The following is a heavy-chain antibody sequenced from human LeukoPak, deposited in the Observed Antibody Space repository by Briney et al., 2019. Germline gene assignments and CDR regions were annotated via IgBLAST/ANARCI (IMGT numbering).Heavy chain of an antibody. CDR1: GGSISSYY. D-gene: IGHD3-10*01. CDR2: IYTGGST. CDR3: AREAYYYGSGSYSEHYYMDV. Sequence: SETLSLTCTVSGGSISSYYWSWIRQPAGKGLEWIGRIYTGGSTNYNPSLKSRVTMSEDTSKNQFSLKLSSVTAADTAVYYCAREAYYYGSGSYSEHYYMDVWGKGTTVTISS. J-gene: IGHJ6*03. V-gene: IGHV4-4*07.